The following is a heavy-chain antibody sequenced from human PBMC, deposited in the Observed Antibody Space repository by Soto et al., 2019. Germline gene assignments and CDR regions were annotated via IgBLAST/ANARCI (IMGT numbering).Heavy chain of an antibody. CDR2: ITAYNGNT. Sequence: QVQLVQSGAEVKQPGASVQVSCKTSGYIFTSYGISWVRQAPGQGLEWMGWITAYNGNTNTAQKFQDRVIMTTDTPTTTAYMELRSLTSDDTAVYYCAGGGVGSTSGWFDPWGQGTLVIVSS. J-gene: IGHJ5*02. CDR1: GYIFTSYG. V-gene: IGHV1-18*01. D-gene: IGHD1-26*01. CDR3: AGGGVGSTSGWFDP.